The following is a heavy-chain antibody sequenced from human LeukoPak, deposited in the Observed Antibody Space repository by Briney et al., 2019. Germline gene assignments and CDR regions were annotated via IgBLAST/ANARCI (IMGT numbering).Heavy chain of an antibody. CDR3: ARFRRDSSSSLYYYYYMDV. Sequence: SETLSLTCAVYGGSLSGYYWSWIRQPPGKGLEWIGEINHSGSTNYNPSLKSRVTKSVDTSKNQFSLKLSSVTAADTAVYYCARFRRDSSSSLYYYYYMDVWGKGTTVTVSS. D-gene: IGHD6-6*01. V-gene: IGHV4-34*01. CDR2: INHSGST. CDR1: GGSLSGYY. J-gene: IGHJ6*03.